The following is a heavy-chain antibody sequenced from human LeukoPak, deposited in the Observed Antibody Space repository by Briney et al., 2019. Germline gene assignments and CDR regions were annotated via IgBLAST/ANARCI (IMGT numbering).Heavy chain of an antibody. J-gene: IGHJ4*02. CDR3: ARHRRITNWYVDF. V-gene: IGHV4-39*01. CDR2: IYYSGTT. Sequence: PSETLSLTCTVSGGSISTDSNFFWGWICQPPGKGLDWIGIIYYSGTTYYNPSLESRVTIFVDTSKNLFSLRLTSVTAADTAVYYCARHRRITNWYVDFWGQGTLLTVSS. CDR1: GGSISTDSNFF. D-gene: IGHD1-1*01.